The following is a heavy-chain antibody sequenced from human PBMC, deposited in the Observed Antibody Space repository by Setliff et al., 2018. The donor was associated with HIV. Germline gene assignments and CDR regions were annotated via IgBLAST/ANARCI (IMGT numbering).Heavy chain of an antibody. V-gene: IGHV1-69*10. Sequence: SVKVSCKASGISLSSYPISWVRQAPGQGLEWMGVFIPILGKVHYAQKFQGRVTITADESTSTAYMGLSSLKSEDTAVYYCARGGAVELWFRYFDYWGQGTLVTVSS. CDR2: FIPILGKV. D-gene: IGHD3-16*02. CDR1: GISLSSYP. CDR3: ARGGAVELWFRYFDY. J-gene: IGHJ4*02.